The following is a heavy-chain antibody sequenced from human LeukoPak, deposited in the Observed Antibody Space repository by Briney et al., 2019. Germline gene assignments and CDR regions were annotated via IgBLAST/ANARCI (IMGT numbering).Heavy chain of an antibody. V-gene: IGHV4-34*01. Sequence: SETLSLTCAVYGGSFSGYYWSWVRQPPGKGLEWIGEINHSGSTNYNPSLKSRVTISVDTSKTQFSLKLSSVPAADTGVYDCARAAGYSSGWYPKLDYWGQGTLVTVSS. CDR2: INHSGST. CDR1: GGSFSGYY. D-gene: IGHD6-19*01. J-gene: IGHJ4*02. CDR3: ARAAGYSSGWYPKLDY.